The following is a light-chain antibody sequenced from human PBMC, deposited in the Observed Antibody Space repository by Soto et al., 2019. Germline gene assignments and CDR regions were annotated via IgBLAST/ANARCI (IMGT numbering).Light chain of an antibody. Sequence: EIVLTQSPATLSLSPWERSTLSCRASQSVDTYVAWYQQKPGQAPTLLIYAASNRASGVPARFSGSGSGTDFTLTIRSLEPEDFAIYYCQQRSNCLHFTFGPGTKVDI. V-gene: IGKV3-11*01. CDR1: QSVDTY. J-gene: IGKJ3*01. CDR2: AAS. CDR3: QQRSNCLHFT.